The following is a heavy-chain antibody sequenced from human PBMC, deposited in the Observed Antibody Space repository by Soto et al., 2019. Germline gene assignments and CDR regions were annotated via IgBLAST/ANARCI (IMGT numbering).Heavy chain of an antibody. CDR1: GSRLSSFL. V-gene: IGHV5-10-1*01. J-gene: IGHJ6*02. Sequence: PGEALKLYSQRSGSRLSSFLISCVRRRPVKGLEWVGRIDPIDSYINYSPSFQGRVTISADKSSSTAYLQWSSLEASDTGIYYCAKRGWNYQDYHYYYAMDVWAQRPTVTVSS. CDR2: IDPIDSYI. CDR3: AKRGWNYQDYHYYYAMDV. D-gene: IGHD1-7*01.